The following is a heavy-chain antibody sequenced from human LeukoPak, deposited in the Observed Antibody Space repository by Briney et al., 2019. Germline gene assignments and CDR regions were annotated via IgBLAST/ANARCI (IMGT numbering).Heavy chain of an antibody. CDR2: INPNSGGT. J-gene: IGHJ1*01. CDR1: GYTFTGYY. CDR3: ARGGSYSEYLQH. V-gene: IGHV1-2*02. D-gene: IGHD1-26*01. Sequence: ASVKVSCKASGYTFTGYYLHRVRQAPGQGLEWMGWINPNSGGTNYAQKFQGRVTMTSDTSITTAYIELSRLRSDDTAFYYCARGGSYSEYLQHWGQGTLVTVSS.